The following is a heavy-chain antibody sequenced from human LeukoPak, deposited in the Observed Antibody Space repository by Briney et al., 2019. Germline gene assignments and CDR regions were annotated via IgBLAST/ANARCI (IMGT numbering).Heavy chain of an antibody. D-gene: IGHD3-16*02. J-gene: IGHJ4*02. CDR3: ARDSRRGSAYDYVWGSYRPEYYFDY. V-gene: IGHV1-2*02. Sequence: ASVKVSCKSSGYTFTCYYMHWVRQAPAQGMEWMGWINPNSGGTNYAQKSQGRVTMTRDTSISTAYMELSRLRSDDTAVYYCARDSRRGSAYDYVWGSYRPEYYFDYWGQGTLVTVSS. CDR2: INPNSGGT. CDR1: GYTFTCYY.